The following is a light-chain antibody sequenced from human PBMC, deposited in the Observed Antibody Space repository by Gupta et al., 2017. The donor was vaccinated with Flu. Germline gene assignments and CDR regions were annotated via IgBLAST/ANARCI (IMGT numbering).Light chain of an antibody. Sequence: DIVMTQSPLSLPVIPGEPASISCRSSQSLLHRNGYNYLDWYLQKPGQSPQLLIYLGSNRASGVPDRFSGSGSGTDFTLKISRAEAEDVGVYYCMQALQTPLTFGGGTKVEIK. V-gene: IGKV2-28*01. J-gene: IGKJ4*01. CDR1: QSLLHRNGYNY. CDR2: LGS. CDR3: MQALQTPLT.